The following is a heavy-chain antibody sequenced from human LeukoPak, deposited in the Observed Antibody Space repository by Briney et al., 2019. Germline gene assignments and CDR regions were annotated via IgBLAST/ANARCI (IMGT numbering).Heavy chain of an antibody. Sequence: KPSETLFLTCTVSGGSLNNYYWTWIRQSPGKGLEWIGYIFYTGGTNYNPSLKSRVTISVDTSKNQFSLNLNSVTTTDTAVYYCARVGDWNDLVYWGQGAPVAVSS. CDR3: ARVGDWNDLVY. CDR2: IFYTGGT. V-gene: IGHV4-59*01. D-gene: IGHD1-1*01. CDR1: GGSLNNYY. J-gene: IGHJ4*02.